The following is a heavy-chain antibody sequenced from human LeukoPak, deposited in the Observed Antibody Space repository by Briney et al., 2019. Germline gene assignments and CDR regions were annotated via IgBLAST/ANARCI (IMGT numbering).Heavy chain of an antibody. Sequence: GGSLRLSCAASGFNFSSFEMNWVRQAPGKGLEWVSYISTTGSAIYYADSVKGRFTISRDNARNSLYLQMNSLRAEDTAVYYCARGTSGLSFGYWGQGTLVTVPS. CDR3: ARGTSGLSFGY. V-gene: IGHV3-48*03. CDR2: ISTTGSAI. J-gene: IGHJ4*02. D-gene: IGHD6-25*01. CDR1: GFNFSSFE.